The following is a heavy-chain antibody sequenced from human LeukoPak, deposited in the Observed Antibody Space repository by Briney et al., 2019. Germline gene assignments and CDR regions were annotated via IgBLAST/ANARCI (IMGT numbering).Heavy chain of an antibody. Sequence: GGSLRLSCAAAGFTVSNNYIHWVRQAPGKGLEWVSVVFSGGDTYYADSVKGRFTISRDNSKNAIYLQMNSLRVEDTAIYYCARGQIGAAGLDYWGQGTLVTVSS. CDR3: ARGQIGAAGLDY. V-gene: IGHV3-53*01. J-gene: IGHJ4*02. CDR1: GFTVSNNY. CDR2: VFSGGDT. D-gene: IGHD6-13*01.